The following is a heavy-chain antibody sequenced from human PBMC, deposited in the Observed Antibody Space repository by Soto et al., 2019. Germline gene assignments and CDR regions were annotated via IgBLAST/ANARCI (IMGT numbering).Heavy chain of an antibody. CDR1: GGSISSSSYY. D-gene: IGHD6-6*01. Sequence: QLQLQESGPGLVKPSETLSLTCTVSGGSISSSSYYWGWIRQPPGKGLEWIGSIYYSGSTYYNPSLKSRVTISVDTSKNQFSLKLSSVTAADTAVYYCARLRGRMRYSSSARPWFDPWGQGTLVTVSS. CDR3: ARLRGRMRYSSSARPWFDP. V-gene: IGHV4-39*01. J-gene: IGHJ5*02. CDR2: IYYSGST.